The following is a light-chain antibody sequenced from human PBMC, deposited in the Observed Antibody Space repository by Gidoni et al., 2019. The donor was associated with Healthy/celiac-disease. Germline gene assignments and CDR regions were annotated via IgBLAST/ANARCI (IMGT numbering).Light chain of an antibody. CDR1: QSVSSY. V-gene: IGKV3-11*01. CDR3: QQRSNWRWT. CDR2: DAS. Sequence: EIGWTQSPATLSLSPGERATLSCRASQSVSSYLAWYQQKPGQAPRLLIYDASNRATGIPARFSGSGSWPDFTLTISSLEPEDFAVYYCQQRSNWRWTFGQGTKVEIK. J-gene: IGKJ1*01.